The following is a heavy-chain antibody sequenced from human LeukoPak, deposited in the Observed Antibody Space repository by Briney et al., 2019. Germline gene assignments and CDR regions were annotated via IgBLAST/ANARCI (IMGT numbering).Heavy chain of an antibody. Sequence: GGSLRLSCAASGFTLIIYAMSWVRHAPGKGLEWVSAISVSGNTYHADSVKGRFTISRDSSKNTLYLQMNRLRAEDAAVYYCAKAPVTTCSGAYCYPFDYWGQGTLVTVSS. J-gene: IGHJ4*02. CDR2: ISVSGNT. V-gene: IGHV3-23*01. CDR1: GFTLIIYA. D-gene: IGHD2-21*01. CDR3: AKAPVTTCSGAYCYPFDY.